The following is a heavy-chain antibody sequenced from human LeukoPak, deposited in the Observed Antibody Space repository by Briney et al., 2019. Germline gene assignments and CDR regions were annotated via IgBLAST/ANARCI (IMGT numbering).Heavy chain of an antibody. Sequence: GGSLRLSCAASGFTFSSYAMSWVRQAPGKGLEWVSAISGSGGSTYYADSVKGRFTISRDNSKDTLYLQMNSLRAEDTAVYYCAKAEAYYDIDQPYDYWGQGTLVTVSS. V-gene: IGHV3-23*01. CDR3: AKAEAYYDIDQPYDY. D-gene: IGHD3-22*01. CDR1: GFTFSSYA. J-gene: IGHJ4*02. CDR2: ISGSGGST.